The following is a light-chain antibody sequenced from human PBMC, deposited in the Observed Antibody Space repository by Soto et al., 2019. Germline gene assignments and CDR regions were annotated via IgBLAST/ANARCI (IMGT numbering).Light chain of an antibody. Sequence: QSALTQPASVSGSPGQSITISCTGTSSDVGTYDLVSWYQHHPGAAPKLMIYEATRRPSGISNRFSGSKSGNTASLTISGLQAEDEAAYYCCSCAGSNSWVFGGGIKLTVL. CDR2: EAT. J-gene: IGLJ3*02. V-gene: IGLV2-23*01. CDR3: CSCAGSNSWV. CDR1: SSDVGTYDL.